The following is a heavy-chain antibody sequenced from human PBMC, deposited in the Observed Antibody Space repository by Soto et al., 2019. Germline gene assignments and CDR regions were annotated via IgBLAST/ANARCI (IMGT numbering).Heavy chain of an antibody. V-gene: IGHV3-23*01. CDR2: IRFTGDSR. D-gene: IGHD2-2*01. Sequence: GGSLRLSCAASGLKFNTYVMNWVRKAIRKVLKWGSIIRFTGDSRYYADSVKDRFNIFGANSQTTLYLQMNSMRADDTAVYYCSKKSCSSPGCAYGMDVWGQGTTVTVSS. J-gene: IGHJ6*01. CDR1: GLKFNTYV. CDR3: SKKSCSSPGCAYGMDV.